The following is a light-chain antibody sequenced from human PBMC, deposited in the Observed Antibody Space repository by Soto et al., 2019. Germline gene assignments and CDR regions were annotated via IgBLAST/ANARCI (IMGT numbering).Light chain of an antibody. CDR1: QSITNY. Sequence: DIQVTQSPSSLSASIGDRVTITCRTSQSITNYVNWYQQKPGKAPKLLIYAAYNLHSGVPSRFSGSGSGTDFTLTISSLQPEDFATYYCQQSYSAPWTFGQATKVEVK. V-gene: IGKV1-39*01. J-gene: IGKJ1*01. CDR2: AAY. CDR3: QQSYSAPWT.